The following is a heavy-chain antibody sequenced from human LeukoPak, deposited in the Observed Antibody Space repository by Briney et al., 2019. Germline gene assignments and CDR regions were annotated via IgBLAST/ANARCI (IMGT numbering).Heavy chain of an antibody. CDR2: IYYSGST. D-gene: IGHD2-15*01. V-gene: IGHV4-59*08. J-gene: IGHJ3*02. CDR1: GGSLSSYY. Sequence: SETLSLTCTVSGGSLSSYYWSWIRQPPRKGLEWSGYIYYSGSTNYNPSLKSRVTISVDTSKNQFSLKLSSVTAADTAVYYCARSGYCSGGSCYSDAFDIWGQGTMVTVSS. CDR3: ARSGYCSGGSCYSDAFDI.